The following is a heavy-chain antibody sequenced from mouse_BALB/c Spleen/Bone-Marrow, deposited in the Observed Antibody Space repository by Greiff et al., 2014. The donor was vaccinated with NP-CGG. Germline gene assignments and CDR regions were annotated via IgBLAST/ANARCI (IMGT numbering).Heavy chain of an antibody. J-gene: IGHJ4*01. D-gene: IGHD2-10*02. CDR2: ISDGGGYT. CDR1: GFTFSDYY. V-gene: IGHV5-4*02. CDR3: ARSGERYGAMDY. Sequence: DVQLVESGGGLVKPGGSLKLSCAASGFTFSDYYMYWVRQTPEKRLEWVATISDGGGYTXXPDXVWGRFTISRDNAKNNLYLQMSSLKSEDTAMYYCARSGERYGAMDYWGQGTSVNVFS.